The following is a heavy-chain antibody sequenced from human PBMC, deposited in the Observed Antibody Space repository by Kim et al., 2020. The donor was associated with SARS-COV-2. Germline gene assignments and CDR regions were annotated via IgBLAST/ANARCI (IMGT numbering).Heavy chain of an antibody. Sequence: VKGRFTISRDNAKNTLYLPMNSLRAEDTAVYYCARDHVVVPAAIHWFDPWGQGTLVTVSS. J-gene: IGHJ5*02. CDR3: ARDHVVVPAAIHWFDP. V-gene: IGHV3-74*01. D-gene: IGHD2-2*01.